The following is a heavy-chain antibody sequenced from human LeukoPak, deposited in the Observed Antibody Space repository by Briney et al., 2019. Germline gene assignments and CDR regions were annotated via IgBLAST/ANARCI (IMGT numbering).Heavy chain of an antibody. Sequence: SSQTLSLTCTVSGGSISSGAYYWSWIRQHPGKGLEWIGYIYYSGSTYYNPSLKSRVTISVDTSKNQFSLKLSSVTAADTAVYYCARDSRVRGALGLDYWGQGTLVTVSS. J-gene: IGHJ4*02. CDR1: GGSISSGAYY. CDR3: ARDSRVRGALGLDY. D-gene: IGHD3-10*01. V-gene: IGHV4-31*03. CDR2: IYYSGST.